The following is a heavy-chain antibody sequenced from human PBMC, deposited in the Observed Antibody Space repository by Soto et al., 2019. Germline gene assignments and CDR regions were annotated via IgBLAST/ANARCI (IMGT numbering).Heavy chain of an antibody. V-gene: IGHV1-58*01. CDR3: AADTKAGSSSSYYYYGMDV. D-gene: IGHD6-6*01. CDR1: GFTFTSSA. Sequence: QMQLVQSGPEVKKPGTSVKVSCKASGFTFTSSAVQWVRQARGQRLEWIGWIVVGSGNTNYAQKFQERVTITRDMYTSTAYMELSSLRSEDTAVYYCAADTKAGSSSSYYYYGMDVWGQGTTVTVSS. J-gene: IGHJ6*02. CDR2: IVVGSGNT.